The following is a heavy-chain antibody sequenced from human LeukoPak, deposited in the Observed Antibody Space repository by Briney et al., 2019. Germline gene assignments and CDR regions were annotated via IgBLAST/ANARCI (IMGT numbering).Heavy chain of an antibody. CDR1: GFTFSSYD. D-gene: IGHD3-10*01. Sequence: PGGSLRLSCAASGFTFSSYDMRWVRQATGKGLEWVSAIGTAGDTYYPGSVKGRFTISRENAKNSLYLQMNSLRAGDTAVYYCARRPRNYGSGSYHYYYGMDVWGQGTTVTVSS. J-gene: IGHJ6*02. CDR2: IGTAGDT. V-gene: IGHV3-13*01. CDR3: ARRPRNYGSGSYHYYYGMDV.